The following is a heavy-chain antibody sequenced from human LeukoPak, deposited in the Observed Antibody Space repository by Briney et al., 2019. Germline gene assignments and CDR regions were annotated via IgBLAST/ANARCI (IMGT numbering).Heavy chain of an antibody. D-gene: IGHD3-22*01. CDR1: GFTFSSYA. J-gene: IGHJ4*02. CDR2: IYSGGRT. V-gene: IGHV3-53*01. CDR3: ARYYYDSSGHPYYFDY. Sequence: SGGSLRLSCAASGFTFSSYAMSWVRQAPGKGLEWVSVIYSGGRTYYADSVKGRFTISRDNSKNTVYLQMNSLRAEDTAVYYCARYYYDSSGHPYYFDYWGQGTLVTVSS.